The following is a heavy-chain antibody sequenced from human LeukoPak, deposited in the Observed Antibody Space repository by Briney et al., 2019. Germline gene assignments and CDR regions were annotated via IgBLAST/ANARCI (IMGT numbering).Heavy chain of an antibody. CDR3: ARDGYCSSTSCLPDY. Sequence: ASVTVSCTASGYTFTGYYMHWVRQAPGQGLEWMGRINPNSGGTNYAQKFQGRVTMTRDTSISTAYMELSRPRSDDTAVYYCARDGYCSSTSCLPDYWGQGTLVTVSS. V-gene: IGHV1-2*06. CDR2: INPNSGGT. J-gene: IGHJ4*02. CDR1: GYTFTGYY. D-gene: IGHD2-2*01.